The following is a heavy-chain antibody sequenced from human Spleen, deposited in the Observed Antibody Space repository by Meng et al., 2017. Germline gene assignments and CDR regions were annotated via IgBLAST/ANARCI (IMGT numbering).Heavy chain of an antibody. CDR2: INHSGST. CDR1: GGSFSASY. V-gene: IGHV4-34*01. J-gene: IGHJ4*02. CDR3: ARGPTTMAHDFDY. D-gene: IGHD4-11*01. Sequence: LLHWCSGLCKPSEPRHLPVVVPGGSFSASYWVWIRQPPGKGLEWIGEINHSGSTNSNPSLESRATISVDTSQNNLSLKLSSVTAADSAVYYCARGPTTMAHDFDYWGQGTLVTVSS.